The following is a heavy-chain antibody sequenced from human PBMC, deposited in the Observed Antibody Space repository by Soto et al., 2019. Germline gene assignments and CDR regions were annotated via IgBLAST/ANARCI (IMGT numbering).Heavy chain of an antibody. Sequence: EVQLLESGGGLVQPGGSLRLSCAVSGLTFNSYAMSWVRQAPGKGLEWVSVIGGGGATTYYADSVRGRFTISRDNSKNMLFRQMNSLRAEGTAVYYCARSSGLFLETGRRHSDSWGQGTLVTVSS. J-gene: IGHJ4*02. V-gene: IGHV3-23*01. CDR2: IGGGGATT. CDR3: ARSSGLFLETGRRHSDS. CDR1: GLTFNSYA. D-gene: IGHD7-27*01.